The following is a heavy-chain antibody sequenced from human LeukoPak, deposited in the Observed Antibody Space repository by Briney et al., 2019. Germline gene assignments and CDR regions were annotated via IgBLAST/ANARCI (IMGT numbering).Heavy chain of an antibody. CDR2: ISYDGSNK. CDR3: AKDWSTYYYYYGMDV. J-gene: IGHJ6*02. CDR1: RFTFSSYG. Sequence: PGRFLRLSCAASRFTFSSYGMHWVRQAPGKGLEWVAVISYDGSNKYYADSVKGRFTISRDNSKNTLYLQMNSLRAEDTAVYYCAKDWSTYYYYYGMDVWGQGTTVTVSS. V-gene: IGHV3-30*18.